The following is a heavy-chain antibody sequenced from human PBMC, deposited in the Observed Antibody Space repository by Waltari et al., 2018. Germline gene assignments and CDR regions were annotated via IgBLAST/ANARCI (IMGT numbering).Heavy chain of an antibody. V-gene: IGHV3-23*01. CDR2: ISGSGGST. J-gene: IGHJ5*02. D-gene: IGHD3-3*01. Sequence: EVQLLESGGGLVQPGGSLRLSCAASGFTFSSYAMSWVRQAPGKGLEWVSAISGSGGSTYYADSVKGRFTISRDNSKNTLYLQMNSLRAEDTAVYYCAKDENQRLEGNLRFLEWLGNNWFDPWGQGTLVTVSS. CDR3: AKDENQRLEGNLRFLEWLGNNWFDP. CDR1: GFTFSSYA.